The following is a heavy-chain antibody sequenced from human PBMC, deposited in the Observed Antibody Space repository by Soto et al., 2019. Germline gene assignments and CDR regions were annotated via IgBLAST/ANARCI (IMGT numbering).Heavy chain of an antibody. J-gene: IGHJ3*02. CDR1: GDSISSSY. CDR3: ARLYPFYDFLTGSQIYAFDI. CDR2: IYYSGFT. V-gene: IGHV4-59*01. D-gene: IGHD3-9*01. Sequence: SETLSLTCTVSGDSISSSYWSWIRQSPGKGLDWIGYIYYSGFTNYNPSLKSRVTISVDTSKNQFSLKLSSVTAADTAVFYCARLYPFYDFLTGSQIYAFDIWGQGTMVTVSS.